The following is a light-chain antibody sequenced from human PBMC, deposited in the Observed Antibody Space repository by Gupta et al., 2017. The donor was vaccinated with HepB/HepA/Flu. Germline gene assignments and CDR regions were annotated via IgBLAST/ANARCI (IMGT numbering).Light chain of an antibody. CDR3: QQRSDWPRT. J-gene: IGKJ1*01. CDR2: EAS. Sequence: EIVLTQSPATLSLSPGERATLSCRASQSISYYVAWYQQKPGQAPRLLIYEASRRATGIPARFSGSGSGTDFTLIINSLEPEDFAVYYCQQRSDWPRTFGQGTKMEI. CDR1: QSISYY. V-gene: IGKV3-11*01.